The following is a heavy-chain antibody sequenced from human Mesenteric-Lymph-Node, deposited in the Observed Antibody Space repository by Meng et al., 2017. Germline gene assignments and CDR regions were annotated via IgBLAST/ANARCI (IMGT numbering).Heavy chain of an antibody. CDR2: IHDSGST. J-gene: IGHJ5*02. CDR3: ARASYGSGSPLGESWFNP. V-gene: IGHV4-31*03. D-gene: IGHD3-10*01. Sequence: QVQLQGSGPGLVKPSQTLSLTCTGSGGSISSGGYYWSWIRQHPGKGLEWIGYIHDSGSTYYNPSLKSRVTISADTSKNQFSLKLSSVTAADTAVYYCARASYGSGSPLGESWFNPWGQGTLVTVSS. CDR1: GGSISSGGYY.